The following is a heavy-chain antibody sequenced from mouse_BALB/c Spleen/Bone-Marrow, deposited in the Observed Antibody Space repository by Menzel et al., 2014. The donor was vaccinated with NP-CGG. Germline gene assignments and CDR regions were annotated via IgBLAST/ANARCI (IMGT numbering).Heavy chain of an antibody. D-gene: IGHD3-2*01. CDR1: GYAFTNHL. CDR2: INPGSGGA. Sequence: QVQLQQSGAELVRPGTSVKVSCKASGYAFTNHLIEWVKQRPGQGLEWIGVINPGSGGANYNEKLKGKATLTADKSSSTAYMQLSSLTSDDSAVYFCAREWTARAVDYWGQGTTLTVSS. J-gene: IGHJ2*01. CDR3: AREWTARAVDY. V-gene: IGHV1-54*01.